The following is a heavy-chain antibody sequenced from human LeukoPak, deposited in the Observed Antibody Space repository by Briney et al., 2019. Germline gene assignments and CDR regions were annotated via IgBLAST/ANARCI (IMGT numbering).Heavy chain of an antibody. J-gene: IGHJ4*02. D-gene: IGHD6-6*01. CDR2: ISSSSSYI. CDR1: GFTFSSYS. CDR3: ARPQTSSSSTASLGY. V-gene: IGHV3-21*04. Sequence: GGSLKLSCAASGFTFSSYSMNWVRQAPGKGLEWVSSISSSSSYIYYADSVKGRFTISRDNAKNSLYLQMDSLRAEDTAIYYCARPQTSSSSTASLGYWGQGTLVTVSS.